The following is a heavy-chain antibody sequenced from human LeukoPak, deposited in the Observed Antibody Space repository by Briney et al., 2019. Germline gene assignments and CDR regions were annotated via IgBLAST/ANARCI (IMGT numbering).Heavy chain of an antibody. CDR2: IYPGDSDT. D-gene: IGHD6-19*01. J-gene: IGHJ2*01. CDR1: GYSFTTHW. CDR3: ARQQWSERYFNL. V-gene: IGHV5-51*01. Sequence: GESLKISCKASGYSFTTHWIGWVRQMPGKGLEWMGVIYPGDSDTRYSPSFQGQVTISADKSVSTAYLQWISLKASDSAIYYCARQQWSERYFNLWGRGTLVTVSS.